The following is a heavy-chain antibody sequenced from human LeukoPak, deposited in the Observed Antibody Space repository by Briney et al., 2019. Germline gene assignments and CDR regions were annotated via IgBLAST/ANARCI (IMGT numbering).Heavy chain of an antibody. J-gene: IGHJ4*02. CDR3: ARASDHDYGDYLFDY. CDR1: GGSISSGGYS. D-gene: IGHD4-17*01. Sequence: SETLSLTCAVSGGSISSGGYSWSWIRQPPGKGLEWIGYIYYNGSTYYNPSLKSRVTISVDTSKNQFSLKLSSVTAADTAVYYCARASDHDYGDYLFDYWGQGTLVTVSS. V-gene: IGHV4-30-4*07. CDR2: IYYNGST.